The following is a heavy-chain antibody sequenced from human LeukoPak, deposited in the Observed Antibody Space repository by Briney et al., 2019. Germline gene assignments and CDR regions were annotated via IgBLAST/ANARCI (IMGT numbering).Heavy chain of an antibody. D-gene: IGHD3-16*02. CDR1: EGTFSTYD. V-gene: IGHV1-69*04. CDR3: ARSGAKYYDYVWGSYRPNDAFDV. Sequence: ASVKVSCKASEGTFSTYDINWVRLAPGQGLEWMGKIIPILNEIKYAQNFQGRVTISADKYTGTAYMELRRLGSEDTAVYYCARSGAKYYDYVWGSYRPNDAFDVWGQGTKVTVSS. J-gene: IGHJ3*01. CDR2: IIPILNEI.